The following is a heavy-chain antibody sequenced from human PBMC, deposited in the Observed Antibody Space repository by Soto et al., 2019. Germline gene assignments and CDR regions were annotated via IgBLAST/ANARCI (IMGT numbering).Heavy chain of an antibody. CDR1: GFTFSSYA. CDR3: AKATDIVVVPADFDY. V-gene: IGHV3-23*01. Sequence: GGSLRLSCAASGFTFSSYAMSWVRQAPGKGLEWVSAISGSGGSTYYADSVKGRFTISRDNSKNTLYLQMNSLRAEDTAVYYCAKATDIVVVPADFDYWGQGTLVTVSS. D-gene: IGHD2-2*01. J-gene: IGHJ4*02. CDR2: ISGSGGST.